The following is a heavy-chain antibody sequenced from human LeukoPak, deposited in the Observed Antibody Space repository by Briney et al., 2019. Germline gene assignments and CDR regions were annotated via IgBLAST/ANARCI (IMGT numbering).Heavy chain of an antibody. Sequence: GGSLRLSCAASGFTFDDYAMHWVRQAPGKGLEWVSGICWNSGSIGYADSVKGRFTISRDNAKNSLYLQMNSLRAEDMALYYCAKDTGAVAGYDAFDIWGQGTMVTVSS. D-gene: IGHD6-19*01. CDR3: AKDTGAVAGYDAFDI. V-gene: IGHV3-9*03. CDR1: GFTFDDYA. J-gene: IGHJ3*02. CDR2: ICWNSGSI.